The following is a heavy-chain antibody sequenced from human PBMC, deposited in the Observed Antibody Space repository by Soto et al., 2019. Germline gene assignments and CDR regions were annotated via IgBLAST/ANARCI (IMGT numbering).Heavy chain of an antibody. D-gene: IGHD2-21*01. CDR1: GGTFNRDG. Sequence: QVQLVQSGAEVRKPGSSVRLSCQVSGGTFNRDGITRVRPAPGQGLEWMGEVIPILGTVKFAQKFQGRVTLTADKAADTAYMELSSLRSEETALYYSARIRHSVETGRPYFDSWGQGSLVTVSS. V-gene: IGHV1-69*06. CDR3: ARIRHSVETGRPYFDS. CDR2: VIPILGTV. J-gene: IGHJ4*02.